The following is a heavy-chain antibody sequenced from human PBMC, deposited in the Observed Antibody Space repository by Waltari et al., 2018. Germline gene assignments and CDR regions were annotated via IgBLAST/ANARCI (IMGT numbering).Heavy chain of an antibody. CDR3: AGDYGNQINYFDF. CDR2: IYHSGTT. CDR1: GYYISSGSY. Sequence: QVQLQESGPGLVKPSETLSLTCTVPGYYISSGSYWGWIRQPPGKGLEWIGSIYHSGTTYYDPSLKSRVTISIDASKNQVSLKLSSVTAADTAMYYCAGDYGNQINYFDFWGQGTLVTVSS. D-gene: IGHD4-4*01. J-gene: IGHJ4*02. V-gene: IGHV4-38-2*02.